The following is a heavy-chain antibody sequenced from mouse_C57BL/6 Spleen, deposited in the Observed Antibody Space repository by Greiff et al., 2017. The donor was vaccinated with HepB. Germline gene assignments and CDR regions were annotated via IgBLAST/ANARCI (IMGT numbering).Heavy chain of an antibody. J-gene: IGHJ2*01. Sequence: QVHVKQSGAELVRPGASVTLSCKASGYTFTDYEMHWVKQTPVHGLEWIGAIDPETGGTAYNQKFKGKAILTADKSSSTAYMELRSLTSEDSAVYYCTRWEFDYWGQGTTLTVSS. CDR1: GYTFTDYE. V-gene: IGHV1-15*01. D-gene: IGHD4-1*01. CDR2: IDPETGGT. CDR3: TRWEFDY.